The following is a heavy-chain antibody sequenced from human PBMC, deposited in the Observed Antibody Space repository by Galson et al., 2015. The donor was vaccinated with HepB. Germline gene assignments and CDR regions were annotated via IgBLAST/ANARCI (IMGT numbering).Heavy chain of an antibody. D-gene: IGHD3-22*01. CDR2: INTNTGNP. J-gene: IGHJ4*02. CDR1: GYTFTNYA. CDR3: ARRWYDSSGGSYYFDS. Sequence: SVKVSCKASGYTFTNYAMNWVRQAPGQGLEWMGWINTNTGNPTYVQGFTGRLVFSLDTSVSTAYLQISSLKTEDTAVYYCARRWYDSSGGSYYFDSWGQGTLVTVSS. V-gene: IGHV7-4-1*02.